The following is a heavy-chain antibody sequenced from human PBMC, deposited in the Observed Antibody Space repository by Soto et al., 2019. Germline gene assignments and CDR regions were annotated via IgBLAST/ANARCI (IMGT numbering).Heavy chain of an antibody. Sequence: QVPLQESGPGLVKPSETLSLSCTVSGGSISSYYWSWFRQTPEKGLEWIGYVNDNWGSNYNPPLKSRVAISLDTSKRQFSLKLTSVTATDTGVYYCARQGFGALHGLVDVWAQGTTVTVSS. CDR2: VNDNWGS. CDR3: ARQGFGALHGLVDV. V-gene: IGHV4-59*08. J-gene: IGHJ6*02. CDR1: GGSISSYY. D-gene: IGHD3-10*01.